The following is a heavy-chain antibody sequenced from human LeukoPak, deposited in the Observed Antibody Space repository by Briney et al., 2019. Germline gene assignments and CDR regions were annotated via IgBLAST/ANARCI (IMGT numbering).Heavy chain of an antibody. CDR3: SRHKDYYYSYMDV. J-gene: IGHJ6*03. Sequence: SETLSLTCSVSGDSISTSSYYWGWIRQPPGKGLEWIGTIYYSGSTYYNPSLTSRVTISVDTSKNQFSLKLSSVTAADTAVYYCSRHKDYYYSYMDVWGKGTTVTISS. CDR2: IYYSGST. V-gene: IGHV4-39*01. CDR1: GDSISTSSYY.